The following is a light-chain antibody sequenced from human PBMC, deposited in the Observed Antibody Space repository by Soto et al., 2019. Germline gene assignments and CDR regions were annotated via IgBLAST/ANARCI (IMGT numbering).Light chain of an antibody. CDR3: SSYAGSTTYVV. CDR2: EDS. V-gene: IGLV2-23*01. CDR1: SCDVGSYNL. Sequence: QSALTQPASVSGSPGQSITISCTGTSCDVGSYNLVSWYQQHPGKAPKLMISEDSKRPSGVSNRFSGSKSGNTASLTISGLQAEDEADYYCSSYAGSTTYVVFGGGTKLTVL. J-gene: IGLJ2*01.